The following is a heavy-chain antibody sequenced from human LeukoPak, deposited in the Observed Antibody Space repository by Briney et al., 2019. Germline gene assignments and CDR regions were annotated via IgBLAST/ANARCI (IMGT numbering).Heavy chain of an antibody. CDR3: ARGLGWQVTPMGLFYMDV. CDR2: INYGGNT. D-gene: IGHD2-21*02. CDR1: GGSFSGYD. Sequence: KASETLSLTCGVDGGSFSGYDWTWVRQPPGKGLEWIGQINYGGNTNYNPSLRSRVTISVDTSKNQFSLKVTFVTAADTAVYYCARGLGWQVTPMGLFYMDVWGEGATVIVSS. V-gene: IGHV4-34*01. J-gene: IGHJ6*03.